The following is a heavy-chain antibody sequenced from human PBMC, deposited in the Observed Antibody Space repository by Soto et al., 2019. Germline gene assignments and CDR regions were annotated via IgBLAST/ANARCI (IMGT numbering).Heavy chain of an antibody. CDR1: GGSIGSSSYY. D-gene: IGHD4-17*01. CDR3: ARTTAVPNTLRSRYFFDY. J-gene: IGHJ4*01. Sequence: SETLSLTCSVSGGSIGSSSYYFGWIRQPPGKGLEWIGYVYYSGTTNYNPSLKSRVTISVDLSKNQFSLRLSSVTTADTALYYCARTTAVPNTLRSRYFFDYWGRGTLVTVSS. CDR2: VYYSGTT. V-gene: IGHV4-61*05.